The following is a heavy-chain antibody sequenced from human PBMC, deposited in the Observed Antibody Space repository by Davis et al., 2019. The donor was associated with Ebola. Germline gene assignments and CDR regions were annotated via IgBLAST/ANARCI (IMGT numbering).Heavy chain of an antibody. CDR3: ARGVQLERHFDY. D-gene: IGHD1-1*01. V-gene: IGHV1-69*13. Sequence: SVKVSCKASGGTFSSYAISWVRQAPGQGLEWMGGIIPIFGTANYAQKFQGRVTITADESTSTAYMELSSLRSEDTAVYYCARGVQLERHFDYWGQGTLVTVSS. CDR1: GGTFSSYA. J-gene: IGHJ4*02. CDR2: IIPIFGTA.